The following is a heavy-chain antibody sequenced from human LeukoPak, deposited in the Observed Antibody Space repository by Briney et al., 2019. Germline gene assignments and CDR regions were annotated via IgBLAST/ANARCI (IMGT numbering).Heavy chain of an antibody. Sequence: SVKVSCKASGGTFSSYAISWVRQAPGQGLEWMGGIIPIFGTANYAQKFQGRVTITADESTSTAYMELSSLRSEDTAVYYCAKDMRQYSSRWHRRNHYYYGMDVWGQGTTVTVSS. CDR1: GGTFSSYA. D-gene: IGHD6-13*01. V-gene: IGHV1-69*13. CDR2: IIPIFGTA. J-gene: IGHJ6*02. CDR3: AKDMRQYSSRWHRRNHYYYGMDV.